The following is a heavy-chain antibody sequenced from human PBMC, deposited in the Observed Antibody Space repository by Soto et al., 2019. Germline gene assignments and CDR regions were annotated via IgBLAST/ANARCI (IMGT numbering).Heavy chain of an antibody. CDR2: ISSSSSYT. D-gene: IGHD2-2*01. CDR1: GFTFSDYY. V-gene: IGHV3-11*06. J-gene: IGHJ6*02. CDR3: ARDLRSGYCSSTSCHPLVGMDV. Sequence: GGSLRLSCAASGFTFSDYYMSWIRQAPGRGLEWVAYISSSSSYTNYADSVKGRFTISRDNAKNSLYLQMNSLRAEDTAVYYCARDLRSGYCSSTSCHPLVGMDVWGQGTTVTVSS.